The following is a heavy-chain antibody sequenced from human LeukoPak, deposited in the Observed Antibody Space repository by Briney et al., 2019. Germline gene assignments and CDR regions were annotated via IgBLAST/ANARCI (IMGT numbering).Heavy chain of an antibody. J-gene: IGHJ5*02. CDR1: GGSFSGYY. CDR2: INHSGST. CDR3: ARDPSIAAAGTGWFDP. Sequence: SSETLSLTCAVYGGSFSGYYWSWIRQPPGKGLEWIGEINHSGSTNYNPSLKSRVTISVDTSRNQFSLKLSSVTAADTAVYYCARDPSIAAAGTGWFDPWGQGTLVTVSS. D-gene: IGHD6-13*01. V-gene: IGHV4-34*01.